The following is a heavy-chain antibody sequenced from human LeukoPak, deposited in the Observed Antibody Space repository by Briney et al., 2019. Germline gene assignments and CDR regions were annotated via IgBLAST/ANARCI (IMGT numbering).Heavy chain of an antibody. D-gene: IGHD4-17*01. CDR3: VSCPDYGEYVGLNWFEP. V-gene: IGHV4-34*01. J-gene: IGHJ5*02. CDR1: GGSFSGHY. Sequence: SETLSLTCALSGGSFSGHYWSWIRHPPEKGLEWIGEINHYVSTKYNTTLKSRVTISVDTSKNQFSLKLSSVTAAETAVYYCVSCPDYGEYVGLNWFEPWGQGTLVTVSS. CDR2: INHYVST.